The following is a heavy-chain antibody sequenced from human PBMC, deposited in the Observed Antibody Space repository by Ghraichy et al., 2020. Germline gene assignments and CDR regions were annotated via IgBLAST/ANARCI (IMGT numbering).Heavy chain of an antibody. CDR2: IRDKANSYAT. J-gene: IGHJ3*02. V-gene: IGHV3-73*01. CDR3: TSPNEDWRVPI. Sequence: GGSLRLSCAASGFTFSGSAIHWVRQASGKGLEWVGRIRDKANSYATAYAASVKGRFTISRDDSKNTAYLQMNSLKTEDTAVYYCTSPNEDWRVPIWGRGTMVTVSS. CDR1: GFTFSGSA. D-gene: IGHD3/OR15-3a*01.